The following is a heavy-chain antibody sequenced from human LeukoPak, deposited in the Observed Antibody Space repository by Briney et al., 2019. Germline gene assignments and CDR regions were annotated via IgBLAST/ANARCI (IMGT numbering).Heavy chain of an antibody. D-gene: IGHD3-3*02. Sequence: ASVKVSCKASGYTFTGYYMHWVRQAPGQGLEWMGWINPNSGGTNYAQKFQGRVTMTRDTSISTAYMELSRLRSDDTAVYCCARDLAFDSLSDIMDVWGQGTTVTVSS. J-gene: IGHJ6*02. CDR3: ARDLAFDSLSDIMDV. CDR1: GYTFTGYY. CDR2: INPNSGGT. V-gene: IGHV1-2*02.